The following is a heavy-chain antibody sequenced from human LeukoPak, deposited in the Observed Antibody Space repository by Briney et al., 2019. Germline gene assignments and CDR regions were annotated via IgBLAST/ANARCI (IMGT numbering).Heavy chain of an antibody. D-gene: IGHD3-22*01. CDR2: ISAYNGNT. J-gene: IGHJ3*02. V-gene: IGHV1-18*01. CDR1: GYTFTSYG. Sequence: ASVKVSCKASGYTFTSYGISWVRQAPGQWLEWMGWISAYNGNTNYAQKLQGRVTMTTDTSTSTAYMELRSLRSDDTAVYYCARAYYDSSGYYSDAFDIWGQGTMVTVSS. CDR3: ARAYYDSSGYYSDAFDI.